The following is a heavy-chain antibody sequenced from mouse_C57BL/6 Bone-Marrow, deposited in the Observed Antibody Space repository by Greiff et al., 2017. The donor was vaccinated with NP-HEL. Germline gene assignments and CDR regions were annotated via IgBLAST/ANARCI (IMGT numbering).Heavy chain of an antibody. CDR3: AKITTVVAHWYFDV. D-gene: IGHD1-1*01. J-gene: IGHJ1*03. V-gene: IGHV1-26*01. CDR2: INPNNGGT. Sequence: VQLQQSGPELVKPGASVKISCKASGYTFTDYYMNWVKQSHGKSLEWIGDINPNNGGTSYNQKFKGKATLTVDKSSSTAYMELRSLTSEDSAVYVCAKITTVVAHWYFDVWGTGTPVTVSS. CDR1: GYTFTDYY.